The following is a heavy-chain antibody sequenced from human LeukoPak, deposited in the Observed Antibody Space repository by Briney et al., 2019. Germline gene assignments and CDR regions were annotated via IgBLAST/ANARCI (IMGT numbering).Heavy chain of an antibody. Sequence: KPGGSLRLSCAASGFTFGSYSMNWVRQAPGKGLEWVLSISSSSSYIYYADSVKGRFTISRDNAKNSLYLQMNSLRAEDTAVYYCARDRWEPVDYWGQGTLVTVSS. V-gene: IGHV3-21*01. D-gene: IGHD1-26*01. CDR3: ARDRWEPVDY. J-gene: IGHJ4*02. CDR2: ISSSSSYI. CDR1: GFTFGSYS.